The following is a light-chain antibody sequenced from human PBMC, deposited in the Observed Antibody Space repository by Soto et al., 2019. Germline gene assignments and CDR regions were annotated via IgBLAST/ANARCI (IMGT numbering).Light chain of an antibody. CDR2: DAS. V-gene: IGKV3-11*01. CDR1: QSVSSY. Sequence: EIVWTQSPATLSLSPGDRATLSCRASQSVSSYLALYQQKPGQAPRLLIYDASNRATGIPARFSGSGSGTEFTLPIRSLGTEDCAVYYCQQRSNLPPWTFGPGTQVEIK. CDR3: QQRSNLPPWT. J-gene: IGKJ1*01.